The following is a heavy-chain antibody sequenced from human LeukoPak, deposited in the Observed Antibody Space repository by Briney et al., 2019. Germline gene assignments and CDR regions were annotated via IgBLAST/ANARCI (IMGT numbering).Heavy chain of an antibody. V-gene: IGHV1-69*04. CDR3: ARVPSRGAVLRFLEWLPNFDY. D-gene: IGHD3-3*01. CDR2: IIPILGMA. CDR1: GSTFSSYA. Sequence: ASVKVSCKASGSTFSSYAISWVRQAPGQGLEWMGRIIPILGMANYAQKFQGRVTITADKSTSTAYMELSSLRSEDTAVYYCARVPSRGAVLRFLEWLPNFDYWGQGTLVTVSS. J-gene: IGHJ4*02.